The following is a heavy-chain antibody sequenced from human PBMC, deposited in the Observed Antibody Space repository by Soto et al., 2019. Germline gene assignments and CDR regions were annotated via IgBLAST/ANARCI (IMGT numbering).Heavy chain of an antibody. Sequence: QITLKESGPPLVKPTQTLTLTCSCSGFSISADGVGVGWIRQPPGKALEWLAILYWDDDKRYSPSLNSRLTITNDTSRNQVVLTMTTLDPVDTATYFCAHSRPSASCGFGNSYHFDSWGQGTLVTVSS. CDR1: GFSISADGVG. V-gene: IGHV2-5*02. CDR2: LYWDDDK. CDR3: AHSRPSASCGFGNSYHFDS. J-gene: IGHJ4*02. D-gene: IGHD2-21*01.